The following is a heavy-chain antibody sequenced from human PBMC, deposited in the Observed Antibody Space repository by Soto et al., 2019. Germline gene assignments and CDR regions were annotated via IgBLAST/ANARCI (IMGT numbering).Heavy chain of an antibody. Sequence: GGSLRLSCAASGFTFSSYWMSWVRQAPGKGLEWVANIKQDGSGKYYVDSVKGRFTISRDNAKNSLYLQMNSLSAEDTAVYYCARDRYSYYDFWSGSLPYYYYGMDVWGQGTTVTVSS. CDR2: IKQDGSGK. V-gene: IGHV3-7*01. CDR3: ARDRYSYYDFWSGSLPYYYYGMDV. CDR1: GFTFSSYW. D-gene: IGHD3-3*01. J-gene: IGHJ6*02.